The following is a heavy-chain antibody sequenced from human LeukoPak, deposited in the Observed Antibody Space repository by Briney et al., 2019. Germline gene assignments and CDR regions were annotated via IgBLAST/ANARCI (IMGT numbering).Heavy chain of an antibody. V-gene: IGHV1-24*01. CDR3: ATASQLVHYYYGMDV. D-gene: IGHD6-13*01. CDR1: GYTLTELS. J-gene: IGHJ6*02. CDR2: FDPEDGET. Sequence: ASVKVSCKVSGYTLTELSMHWVRQAPGKGLEWMGGFDPEDGETIYAQKFQGRVTMTEDTATDTAYMELSSLRSEDTAVYYCATASQLVHYYYGMDVWGQGTTVTVSS.